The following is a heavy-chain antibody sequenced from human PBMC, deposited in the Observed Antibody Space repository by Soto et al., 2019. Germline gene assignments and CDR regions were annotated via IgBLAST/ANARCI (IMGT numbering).Heavy chain of an antibody. CDR2: IIPTFGTS. V-gene: IGHV1-69*06. CDR1: GGTFSSQS. CDR3: SRGFNNNWDVFDI. D-gene: IGHD1-1*01. J-gene: IGHJ5*02. Sequence: QVQLVQSGAEVKKPGSSVKVSCKASGGTFSSQSIAWVRQAPGKGLEWMGGIIPTFGTSNYAPKFQGRVTVTADTSTDTAYIALNSLRSEDTAFYYCSRGFNNNWDVFDIWGQGTLVTVSS.